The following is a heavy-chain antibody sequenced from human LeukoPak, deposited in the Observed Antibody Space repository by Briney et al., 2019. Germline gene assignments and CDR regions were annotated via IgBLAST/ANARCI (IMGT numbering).Heavy chain of an antibody. CDR1: GYTFTSYD. CDR2: MNPNSGNT. CDR3: ARVFSAMVGDYYYYMDV. V-gene: IGHV1-8*01. J-gene: IGHJ6*03. D-gene: IGHD5-18*01. Sequence: GASVKVSCKASGYTFTSYDINWVRQATGQGLEWMGWMNPNSGNTGYAQKFQGRVTMTRNTSISTAYMELSSLRSEETAVYYCARVFSAMVGDYYYYMDVWGKGTTVTVSS.